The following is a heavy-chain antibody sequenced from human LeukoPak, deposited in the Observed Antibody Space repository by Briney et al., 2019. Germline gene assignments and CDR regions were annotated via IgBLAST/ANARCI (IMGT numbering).Heavy chain of an antibody. CDR1: GFTFSSYG. Sequence: GGSLRLSCAASGFTFSSYGMHWVRQAPGKGLEWVAFIRYDGSNKYYADSLKGRFTISRDNSKNTLYLQMNSLRAEDTAVYYCAKGLTYYYDSSGFGVDYWGQGTLVTVSS. J-gene: IGHJ4*02. V-gene: IGHV3-30*02. CDR3: AKGLTYYYDSSGFGVDY. CDR2: IRYDGSNK. D-gene: IGHD3-22*01.